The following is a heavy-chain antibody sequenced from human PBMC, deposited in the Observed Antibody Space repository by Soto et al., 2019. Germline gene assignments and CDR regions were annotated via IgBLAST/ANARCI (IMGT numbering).Heavy chain of an antibody. V-gene: IGHV3-21*01. CDR3: AREGTMVRGVYYYYYGMDV. CDR2: ITSSSSYI. Sequence: GGSQTLSCSASGFTFSSYDMNWLRQAPGKGLEWVSSITSSSSYIYYADSVKGRFTLSRDNAKNSLYLQMNSLSAEDTAVYYCAREGTMVRGVYYYYYGMDVWGQGTTVTVSS. D-gene: IGHD3-10*01. J-gene: IGHJ6*02. CDR1: GFTFSSYD.